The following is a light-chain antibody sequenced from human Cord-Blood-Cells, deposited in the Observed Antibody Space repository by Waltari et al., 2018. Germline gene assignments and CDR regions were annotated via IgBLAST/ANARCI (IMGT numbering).Light chain of an antibody. Sequence: SALIQPASVSGSPGQSLTISCTGTSSDVGSYNLVSWYHQHPGKAPKLMIYEGSKQPSRVSNRFSGSKSGNTAALTSSGLQAEDEADYYCCSYAGSSTVVFGGETKLTVL. CDR1: SSDVGSYNL. CDR3: CSYAGSSTVV. V-gene: IGLV2-23*01. CDR2: EGS. J-gene: IGLJ2*01.